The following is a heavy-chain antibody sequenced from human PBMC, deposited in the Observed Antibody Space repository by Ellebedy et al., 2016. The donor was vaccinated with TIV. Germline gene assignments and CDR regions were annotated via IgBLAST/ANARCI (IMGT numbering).Heavy chain of an antibody. CDR2: IDRTGRHT. CDR3: AGYGDFSY. CDR1: KFSFSDFY. D-gene: IGHD4-17*01. J-gene: IGHJ4*02. Sequence: PGGSLRLSCAASKFSFSDFYMAWIRQAPGTALECISYIDRTGRHTSYADSVKGRFTISRDNAKNSLSLQMNSLRVDDTAVYYCAGYGDFSYWGQGTLVTVSS. V-gene: IGHV3-11*06.